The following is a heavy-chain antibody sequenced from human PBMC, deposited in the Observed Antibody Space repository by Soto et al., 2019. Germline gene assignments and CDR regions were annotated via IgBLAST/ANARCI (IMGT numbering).Heavy chain of an antibody. CDR1: GFTFRTYW. CDR3: ARGGVYCDC. Sequence: EVQLVESGGGLVQPGGSLRLSCAASGFTFRTYWMSWVRQAPGKGLEWVANIKEDGSEKYYVDSVKGRFTISRDNAKNSLYLQMNSLRGEDKAVYYCARGGVYCDCWGQGNLVNVSS. CDR2: IKEDGSEK. D-gene: IGHD6-13*01. J-gene: IGHJ4*02. V-gene: IGHV3-7*01.